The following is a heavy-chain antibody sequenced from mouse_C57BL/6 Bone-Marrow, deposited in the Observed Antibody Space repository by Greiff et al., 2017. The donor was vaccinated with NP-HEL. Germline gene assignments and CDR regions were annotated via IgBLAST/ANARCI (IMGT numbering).Heavy chain of an antibody. CDR3: TRYYYDYDVAWFAY. J-gene: IGHJ3*01. Sequence: EVQLQQSGTVLARPGASVKMSCKTSGYTFTSYWMHWVKQRPGQGLEWIGAIYPGNSDTSYNQKFKGKAKLTAVTSASTAYMELSSLTNEDSAVYYCTRYYYDYDVAWFAYWGQGTLVTVSA. D-gene: IGHD2-4*01. V-gene: IGHV1-5*01. CDR1: GYTFTSYW. CDR2: IYPGNSDT.